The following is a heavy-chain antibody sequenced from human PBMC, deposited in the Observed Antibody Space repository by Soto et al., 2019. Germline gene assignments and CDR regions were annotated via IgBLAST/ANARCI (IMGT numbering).Heavy chain of an antibody. Sequence: HVELVQSGADVKKPGASVTISCKASGYTFTDYALHWVRQAPGQRLEWMGWMNAGVGNTLYSQKFQGRITITRDTSARTAYMELNSLKSEYTAIYYLARDTGYTFGSLNYWGPGTLVTVSS. V-gene: IGHV1-3*01. CDR2: MNAGVGNT. J-gene: IGHJ4*02. D-gene: IGHD5-18*01. CDR3: ARDTGYTFGSLNY. CDR1: GYTFTDYA.